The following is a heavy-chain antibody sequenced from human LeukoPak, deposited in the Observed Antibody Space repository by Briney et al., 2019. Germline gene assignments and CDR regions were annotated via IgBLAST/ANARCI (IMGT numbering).Heavy chain of an antibody. D-gene: IGHD5-18*01. J-gene: IGHJ3*02. Sequence: PGGSLRLSCAAFGFTFSNYGMHWVRQAPGKGLEWVAVISYDGSNKYYADSVKGRFTISRDNAKNSLYLQMNSLRAEDTAVYYCARDLQLWLGAFDIWGQGTMVTVSS. CDR3: ARDLQLWLGAFDI. CDR1: GFTFSNYG. CDR2: ISYDGSNK. V-gene: IGHV3-30*03.